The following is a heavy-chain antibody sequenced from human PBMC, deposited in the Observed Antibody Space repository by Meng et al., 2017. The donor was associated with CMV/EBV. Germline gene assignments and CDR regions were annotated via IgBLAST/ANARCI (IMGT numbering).Heavy chain of an antibody. CDR3: NLDILTGYEAYGMDV. J-gene: IGHJ6*02. CDR2: MNPNSGNT. CDR1: GYTFTSYD. V-gene: IGHV1-8*01. D-gene: IGHD3-9*01. Sequence: ASVKVSCKASGYTFTSYDINWVRQATGQGLEWMGWMNPNSGNTGYAQKLQGRVTMTRNTSISTAYMELSSLRSEDTAVYYCNLDILTGYEAYGMDVWGQGTTVTVSS.